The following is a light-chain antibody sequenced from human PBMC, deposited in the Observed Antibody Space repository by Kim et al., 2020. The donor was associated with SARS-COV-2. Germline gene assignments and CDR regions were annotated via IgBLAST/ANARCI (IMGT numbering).Light chain of an antibody. CDR2: LGS. CDR3: MQALQTPLT. V-gene: IGKV2-28*01. J-gene: IGKJ4*01. CDR1: QSLLYTNGFNY. Sequence: EIVMTQSPLSLPVTPGEPASISCRSSQSLLYTNGFNYLDWYLQKPGQSPQLLINLGSNRASGVPDRFSGSGSGTDFTLKISRVEAGDVGVYYGMQALQTPLTFGGGTKVDIK.